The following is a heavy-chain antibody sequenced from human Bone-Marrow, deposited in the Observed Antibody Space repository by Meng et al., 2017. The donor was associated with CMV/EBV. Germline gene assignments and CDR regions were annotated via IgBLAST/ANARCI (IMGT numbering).Heavy chain of an antibody. CDR2: ISSSSSYI. CDR3: ARDAMVRGVPKRYYYYGMDV. Sequence: GGSLRLSCAASGFTFSSYSMNWVRQAPGKGLEWVSSISSSSSYIYYADSVKGRFTISRDNAKNSLYLQMNSLRAEDTAVYYCARDAMVRGVPKRYYYYGMDVWGQGPTDTVSS. D-gene: IGHD3-10*01. V-gene: IGHV3-21*01. CDR1: GFTFSSYS. J-gene: IGHJ6*02.